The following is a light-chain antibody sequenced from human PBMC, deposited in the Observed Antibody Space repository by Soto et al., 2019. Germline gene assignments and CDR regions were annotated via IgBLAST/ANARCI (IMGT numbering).Light chain of an antibody. CDR3: QHYNHFWT. J-gene: IGKJ1*01. CDR1: QSVSSN. V-gene: IGKV3-15*01. Sequence: EIVMTQSPATLSVSPGERATLSCRASQSVSSNLAWYQQKPGQAPRLLIYGASTRATGIPARFSGSGSGTEFTLTISSLQSEDFAVYYCQHYNHFWTFGKGTKVEIK. CDR2: GAS.